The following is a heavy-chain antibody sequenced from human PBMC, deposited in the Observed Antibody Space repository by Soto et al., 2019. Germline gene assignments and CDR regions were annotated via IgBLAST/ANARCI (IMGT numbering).Heavy chain of an antibody. CDR1: GYTFIGYY. Sequence: GASVKVSCKASGYTFIGYYMHWVRQAPGQGLEWMGWINANSGGTNYAQKFKGRVTMTRDTSTSTAYMDLSSLRSDDTAEYYCAKGGAIVAAGTRVYLYNAMDVWGQGTTVTVSS. CDR2: INANSGGT. V-gene: IGHV1-2*02. D-gene: IGHD1-26*01. J-gene: IGHJ6*02. CDR3: AKGGAIVAAGTRVYLYNAMDV.